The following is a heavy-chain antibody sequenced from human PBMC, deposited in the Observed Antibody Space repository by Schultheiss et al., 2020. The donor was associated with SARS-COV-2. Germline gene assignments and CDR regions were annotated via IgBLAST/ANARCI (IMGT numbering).Heavy chain of an antibody. D-gene: IGHD4-17*01. CDR2: IYPGDSDT. J-gene: IGHJ6*03. CDR1: GYSFTSYW. V-gene: IGHV5-51*01. Sequence: GESLKISCKGSGYSFTSYWISWVRQMPGKGLEWMGIIYPGDSDTRYSPSFQGQVTISADKSISTAYLQWSSLKASDTAMYYCARDRPFGDGDYGGYYYSYMDVWGQGTTVTVSS. CDR3: ARDRPFGDGDYGGYYYSYMDV.